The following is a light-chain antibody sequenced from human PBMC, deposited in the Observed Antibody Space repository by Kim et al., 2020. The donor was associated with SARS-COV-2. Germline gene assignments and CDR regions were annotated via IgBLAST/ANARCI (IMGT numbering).Light chain of an antibody. J-gene: IGKJ2*01. V-gene: IGKV2-28*01. Sequence: DIVMTQSPLSLPVSPGEPASISCRSSQSLLQSNGFHFLHWYLQKPGLSPQLLISLVSNRAPGVPDRFSGTGSGTDFTLEISRVKAEDGGIYYCMQDLQIPYTFGQGTKLEI. CDR2: LVS. CDR1: QSLLQSNGFHF. CDR3: MQDLQIPYT.